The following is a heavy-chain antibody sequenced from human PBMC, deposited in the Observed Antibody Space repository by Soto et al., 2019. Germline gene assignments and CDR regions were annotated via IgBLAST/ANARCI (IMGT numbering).Heavy chain of an antibody. CDR3: AKGTGYSSSWYFDY. CDR2: ISGSGGST. D-gene: IGHD6-13*01. Sequence: GGSLRLSCAASGFTFSSYAMSRVRQAPGKGLEWVSAISGSGGSTYYADSVKGRFTISRDNSKNTLYLQMNSLRAEDTAVYYCAKGTGYSSSWYFDYWGQGTLVTVSS. J-gene: IGHJ4*02. V-gene: IGHV3-23*01. CDR1: GFTFSSYA.